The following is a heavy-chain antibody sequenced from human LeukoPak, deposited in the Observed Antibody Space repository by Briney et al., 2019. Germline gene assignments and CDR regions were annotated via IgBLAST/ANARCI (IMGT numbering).Heavy chain of an antibody. Sequence: SETLSLTCTVSGGSISSYYWSWIRHPAGKGLGWIGRIYTSGSTNYNPSLKSRVSTSVDTSKNQFSLKLTSVSAADTAVYYCAVDYYDSSGYGAFDIWGQGTMVTVSS. CDR1: GGSISSYY. D-gene: IGHD3-22*01. CDR3: AVDYYDSSGYGAFDI. CDR2: IYTSGST. V-gene: IGHV4-4*07. J-gene: IGHJ3*02.